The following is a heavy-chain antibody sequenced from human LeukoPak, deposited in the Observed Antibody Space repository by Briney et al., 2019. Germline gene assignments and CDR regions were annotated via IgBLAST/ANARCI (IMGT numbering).Heavy chain of an antibody. CDR2: ISSSSSYI. Sequence: GGSLRLSCAASGFTFSSYTMNWVRQAPGKGLEWVSSISSSSSYIYYADSVKGRFTISRDNAKNSLYLQMNSLRAEDTAVYYCVRGIAVTKYYYYMDVWGKGTTVTVSS. CDR1: GFTFSSYT. V-gene: IGHV3-21*01. CDR3: VRGIAVTKYYYYMDV. J-gene: IGHJ6*03. D-gene: IGHD6-19*01.